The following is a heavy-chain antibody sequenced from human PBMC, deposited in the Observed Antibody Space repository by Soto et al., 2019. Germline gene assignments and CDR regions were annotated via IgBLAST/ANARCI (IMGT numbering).Heavy chain of an antibody. J-gene: IGHJ6*02. Sequence: PGESLKISCEASGYSFTSYWIGWVRQMPGKGLEWMGIIHPGDSDTKYSPSFQGQVTISVDKSITTAYLQWSSLKASDTAMYYCARTPGPALAASLPYSYFSGMDVWGQGTTVTVSS. CDR3: ARTPGPALAASLPYSYFSGMDV. CDR2: IHPGDSDT. V-gene: IGHV5-51*01. D-gene: IGHD2-15*01. CDR1: GYSFTSYW.